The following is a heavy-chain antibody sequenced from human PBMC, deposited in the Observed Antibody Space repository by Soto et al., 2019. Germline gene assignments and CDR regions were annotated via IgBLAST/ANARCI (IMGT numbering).Heavy chain of an antibody. D-gene: IGHD3-9*01. J-gene: IGHJ6*02. CDR3: AKLHTYDILPANYYGMDV. CDR2: INHSGST. Sequence: QVQLQQWGAGLLKPSETLSLTCAVYGGSFSGYYWSWIRQPPGKGLEWIGEINHSGSTNYNPSLKSRATVSVDTAKTQFSLKLSSVTAADTAVYYCAKLHTYDILPANYYGMDVWGQGTTVTVSS. CDR1: GGSFSGYY. V-gene: IGHV4-34*01.